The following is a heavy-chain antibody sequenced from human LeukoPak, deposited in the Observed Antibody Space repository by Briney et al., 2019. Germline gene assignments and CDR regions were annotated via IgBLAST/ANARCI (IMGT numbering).Heavy chain of an antibody. D-gene: IGHD3-10*01. V-gene: IGHV1-18*01. J-gene: IGHJ5*02. CDR2: ISAYNGNT. Sequence: GASVKVSCKASGYTFTSYGISWVRQAPGQGLEWMGWISAYNGNTNYAQKFQGRVTITTDESTSTAYMELSSLRSEDTAVYYCARDIGVLWFGELSHTKGPFDPWGQGTLVTVSS. CDR3: ARDIGVLWFGELSHTKGPFDP. CDR1: GYTFTSYG.